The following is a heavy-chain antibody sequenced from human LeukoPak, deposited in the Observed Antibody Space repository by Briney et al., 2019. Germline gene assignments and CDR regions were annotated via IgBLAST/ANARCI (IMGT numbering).Heavy chain of an antibody. CDR2: ISGDGGST. CDR3: AKTYYDFWSGPSCFDY. D-gene: IGHD3-3*01. V-gene: IGHV3-43*02. CDR1: GFTFDDYA. Sequence: GGSLRLSCAASGFTFDDYAMHWVRQAPGKGLEWASLISGDGGSTYYADSVKGRFTISRDNSKNSLYLQMNSLRTEDTALYYCAKTYYDFWSGPSCFDYWGQGTLVTVSS. J-gene: IGHJ4*02.